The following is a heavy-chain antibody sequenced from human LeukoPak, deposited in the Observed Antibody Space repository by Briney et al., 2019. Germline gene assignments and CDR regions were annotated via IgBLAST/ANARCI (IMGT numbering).Heavy chain of an antibody. CDR1: GYTFTSYG. Sequence: GASVKVSCKASGYTFTSYGISWVRQAPGQGLEWMGWISAYNGNTNYAQKLQGRVTMTTDTSTSTAYMELSSLRSEDTAVYYCARSGGHRQQLVEFDYWGQGTLVTVSS. CDR2: ISAYNGNT. CDR3: ARSGGHRQQLVEFDY. J-gene: IGHJ4*02. V-gene: IGHV1-18*01. D-gene: IGHD6-13*01.